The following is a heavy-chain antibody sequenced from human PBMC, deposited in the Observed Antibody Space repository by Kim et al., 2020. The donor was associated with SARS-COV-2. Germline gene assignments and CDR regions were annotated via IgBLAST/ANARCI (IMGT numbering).Heavy chain of an antibody. D-gene: IGHD2-15*01. J-gene: IGHJ6*02. Sequence: HKSRVTISVDTSKNQFSLKLSSVTAADTAVYYCARDPYGGNLSYYYGMDVWGQGTTVTVSS. CDR3: ARDPYGGNLSYYYGMDV. V-gene: IGHV4-59*01.